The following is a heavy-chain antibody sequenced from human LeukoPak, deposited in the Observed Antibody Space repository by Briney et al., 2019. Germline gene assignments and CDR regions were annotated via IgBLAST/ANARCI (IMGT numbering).Heavy chain of an antibody. V-gene: IGHV3-53*01. CDR3: ARRAGGYSHPYDY. J-gene: IGHJ4*02. CDR1: GFTVSGNY. D-gene: IGHD4-23*01. Sequence: PGGSLRLSCAVSGFTVSGNYMSWVRQAPGKGLEWVSLIYSGGTTYYADSVKGRFTISRENSKNTLYLQMNSLRAEDTAVYYCARRAGGYSHPYDYWGQGILVTVSS. CDR2: IYSGGTT.